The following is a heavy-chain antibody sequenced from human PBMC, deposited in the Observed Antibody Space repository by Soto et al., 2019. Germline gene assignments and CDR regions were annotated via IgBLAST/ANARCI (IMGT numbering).Heavy chain of an antibody. J-gene: IGHJ6*02. CDR3: ARGGGMVRGAFDYYYYGMDV. V-gene: IGHV4-30-4*01. CDR1: GGSISSGDYY. CDR2: IYYSGST. D-gene: IGHD3-10*01. Sequence: TLSLTCTVSGGSISSGDYYWSWIRQPPGKGLEWIGYIYYSGSTYYNPSLKSRVTISVDTSKNQFSLKLSSVTAADTAVYYCARGGGMVRGAFDYYYYGMDVWGQGTTVTVSS.